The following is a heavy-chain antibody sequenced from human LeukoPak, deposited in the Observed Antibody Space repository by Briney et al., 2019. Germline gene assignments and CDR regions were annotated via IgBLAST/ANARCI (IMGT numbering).Heavy chain of an antibody. D-gene: IGHD5-18*01. CDR1: GFTFSNYG. Sequence: GGSLRLSCAAAGFTFSNYGMHWVRHAPGRGLEWVAVISYDGSNKHYADSVKGRFTISRDNSKHTLYLQMNSLRAEGTAIYYCAKGRSLGYGYGLLAYWGEGTLVTVSS. V-gene: IGHV3-30*18. J-gene: IGHJ4*02. CDR2: ISYDGSNK. CDR3: AKGRSLGYGYGLLAY.